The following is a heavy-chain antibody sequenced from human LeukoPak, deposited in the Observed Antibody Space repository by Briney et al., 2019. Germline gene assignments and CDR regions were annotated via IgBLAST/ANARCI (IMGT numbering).Heavy chain of an antibody. J-gene: IGHJ4*02. D-gene: IGHD6-6*01. CDR2: ISSNGGST. CDR3: VKGGAYTTSSNFDY. V-gene: IGHV3-64D*06. CDR1: GFTFITYA. Sequence: GGSLRLSCSASGFTFITYAMHWVRQAPGKGLEYVSAISSNGGSTYYADFVKGRFTISRDNSKKTLYLQMSSLRAEDTAIYYCVKGGAYTTSSNFDYWGQGTLVTVSS.